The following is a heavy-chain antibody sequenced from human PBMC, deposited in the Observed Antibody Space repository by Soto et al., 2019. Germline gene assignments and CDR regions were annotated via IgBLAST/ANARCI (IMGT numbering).Heavy chain of an antibody. J-gene: IGHJ5*02. D-gene: IGHD6-13*01. CDR3: ASGERAAAPIGGNWFDP. V-gene: IGHV4-39*01. Sequence: ASETLSLTCTVSGGSISSSSYYWGWIRQPPGKGLEWIGSIYYSGSTYYNPSLKSRVTISVDTSKNQFSLKLSSVTAADTAVYYCASGERAAAPIGGNWFDPWGQGTLVTVSS. CDR1: GGSISSSSYY. CDR2: IYYSGST.